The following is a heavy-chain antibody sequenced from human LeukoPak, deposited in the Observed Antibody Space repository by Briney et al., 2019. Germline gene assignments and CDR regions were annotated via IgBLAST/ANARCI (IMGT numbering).Heavy chain of an antibody. Sequence: TGGSLRLSCAAYGFTVSSFAMGWVRQAPGKGLEWVAAIGGGGTTYSAGSVKGRFTISRDVSGNTLYLQMNSLRAEDTAIYYCAKREWDFGGAFDIWGQGTMVTVSS. J-gene: IGHJ3*02. CDR2: IGGGGTT. D-gene: IGHD1-26*01. V-gene: IGHV3-23*01. CDR1: GFTVSSFA. CDR3: AKREWDFGGAFDI.